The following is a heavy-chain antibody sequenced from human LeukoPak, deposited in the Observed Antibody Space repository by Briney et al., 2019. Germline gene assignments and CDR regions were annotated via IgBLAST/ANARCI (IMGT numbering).Heavy chain of an antibody. CDR2: ISYDGNNK. V-gene: IGHV3-30*03. D-gene: IGHD3-22*01. J-gene: IGHJ4*02. Sequence: GGSLRLSCAASGFTFSNYGMHWVRQAPGKGLEWVALISYDGNNKYYSDSMKGRFTISRDNSKNTLYLQMNSLRAEDTAVYYCASSVAYYYDRSGYLESWGQGTLVTVSS. CDR3: ASSVAYYYDRSGYLES. CDR1: GFTFSNYG.